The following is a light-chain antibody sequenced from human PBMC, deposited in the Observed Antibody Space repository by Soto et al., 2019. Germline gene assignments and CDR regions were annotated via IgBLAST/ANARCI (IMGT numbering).Light chain of an antibody. CDR1: QSVSDSY. CDR2: GAS. J-gene: IGKJ2*01. V-gene: IGKV3-20*01. Sequence: EIVLTQSPGTLSISLGERATLSCRSSQSVSDSYLAWYQQRVGQAPRLLIYGASNRATDIPDRFSGSGSGTDFTLTITRLEPEDFAVYYCHQYGRSPYAFGHGTKLEIK. CDR3: HQYGRSPYA.